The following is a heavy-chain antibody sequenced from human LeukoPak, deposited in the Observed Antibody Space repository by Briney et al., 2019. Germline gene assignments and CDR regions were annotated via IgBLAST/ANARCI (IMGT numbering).Heavy chain of an antibody. CDR3: AKVMPPGRIRFYSYYMDV. J-gene: IGHJ6*03. V-gene: IGHV3-30*02. Sequence: GGSLRLSCAASGFTFSSYGMHWVRQAPGKGLEWVAVILSDGSKEFYTDSVKGRFTISRDNSKNTLYLQMNSLRAEDTAVYYCAKVMPPGRIRFYSYYMDVWGKGTTVTVS. CDR2: ILSDGSKE. D-gene: IGHD2-15*01. CDR1: GFTFSSYG.